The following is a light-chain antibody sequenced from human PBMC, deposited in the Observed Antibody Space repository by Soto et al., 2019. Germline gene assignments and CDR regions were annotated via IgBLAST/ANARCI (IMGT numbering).Light chain of an antibody. J-gene: IGLJ1*01. V-gene: IGLV2-14*03. CDR2: EVN. Sequence: QSALAQPASVSGSLGQSITISCTGTGRDVGLYDYVSWYQQQPGKAPKLIIYEVNKRPSGVFNRFSGSKSGNTASLTISGLQADDEADYYCGSYTSGSPPYVFGTGTKLTV. CDR1: GRDVGLYDY. CDR3: GSYTSGSPPYV.